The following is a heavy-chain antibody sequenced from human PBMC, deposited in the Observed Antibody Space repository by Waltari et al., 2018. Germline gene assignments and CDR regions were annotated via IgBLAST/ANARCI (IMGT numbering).Heavy chain of an antibody. CDR3: AKAFRGYSGSYFDI. Sequence: EVQLLESGGDLVQPGGSLGLSCAASGFSFGGLGMNWVRQAPGKGLEWVSGVSGSGATTNYADSVRGRFTVSRDNTRNTVYLQMNSLRAEDTAVYYCAKAFRGYSGSYFDIWGRGTLVAVSA. CDR1: GFSFGGLG. V-gene: IGHV3-23*01. CDR2: VSGSGATT. D-gene: IGHD5-12*01. J-gene: IGHJ4*02.